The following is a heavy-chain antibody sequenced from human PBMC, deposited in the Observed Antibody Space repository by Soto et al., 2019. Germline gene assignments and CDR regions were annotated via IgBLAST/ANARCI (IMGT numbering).Heavy chain of an antibody. CDR1: GGSISSGGYS. CDR2: IYHSGST. Sequence: PSETLSLTCAVSGGSISSGGYSWSWILQPPGKGLEWIGYIYHSGSTYYNPSLKSRVTISVDRSKNQFSLKLSSVTAADTAVYYCARVVVVIPPGYYYAMDVWGQGTTVTVSS. D-gene: IGHD3-22*01. V-gene: IGHV4-30-2*01. CDR3: ARVVVVIPPGYYYAMDV. J-gene: IGHJ6*02.